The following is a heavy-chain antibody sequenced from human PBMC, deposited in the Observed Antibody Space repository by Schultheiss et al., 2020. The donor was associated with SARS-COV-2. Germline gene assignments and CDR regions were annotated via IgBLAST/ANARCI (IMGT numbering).Heavy chain of an antibody. V-gene: IGHV1-18*01. CDR2: ISAYNGNT. J-gene: IGHJ6*02. CDR3: ARDRLLRYCSSTSCYADYYGMDV. D-gene: IGHD2-2*01. Sequence: ASVKVSCKASGGTFTSYGISWVRQAPGQGLEWMGWISAYNGNTNYAQKLQGRVTMTTDTSTSTAYMELRSLRSDDTAVYYCARDRLLRYCSSTSCYADYYGMDVWGQGTTVTVSS. CDR1: GGTFTSYG.